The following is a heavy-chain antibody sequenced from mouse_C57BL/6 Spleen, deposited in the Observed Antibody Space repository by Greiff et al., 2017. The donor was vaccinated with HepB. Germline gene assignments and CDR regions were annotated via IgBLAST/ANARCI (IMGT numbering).Heavy chain of an antibody. CDR2: INPNDGGT. Sequence: EVQLQQSGPELVKPGASVKMSCKASGYTFTDYNLHWVKQSHGKSLEWIGYINPNDGGTSYNQKFKGKATLTVNKSSSTAYMELRSLTSEDSAVYYCARYYYGSPKYYYAMDYWGQGTSVTVSS. D-gene: IGHD1-1*01. CDR3: ARYYYGSPKYYYAMDY. CDR1: GYTFTDYN. V-gene: IGHV1-22*01. J-gene: IGHJ4*01.